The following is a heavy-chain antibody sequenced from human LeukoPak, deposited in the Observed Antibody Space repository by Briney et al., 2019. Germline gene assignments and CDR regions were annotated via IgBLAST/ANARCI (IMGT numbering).Heavy chain of an antibody. CDR3: ASGTTYYYYMDV. D-gene: IGHD1-14*01. Sequence: PSETLSPTCAVYGGSFSGYYWSWIRQPPGKGLEWIGEINHSGSTNYNPSLKSRVTISVDTSKNQFSLKLSSVTAADTAVYYCASGTTYYYYMDVWGKGTTVTVSS. CDR1: GGSFSGYY. CDR2: INHSGST. J-gene: IGHJ6*03. V-gene: IGHV4-34*01.